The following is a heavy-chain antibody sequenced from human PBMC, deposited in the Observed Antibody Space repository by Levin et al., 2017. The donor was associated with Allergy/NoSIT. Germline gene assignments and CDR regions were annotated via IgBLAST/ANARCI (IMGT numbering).Heavy chain of an antibody. D-gene: IGHD1-1*01. J-gene: IGHJ3*02. CDR2: IYYSGDT. Sequence: PSETLSLTCTVSGGSMNSVGHYWSWIRQHPGKGLEWIGYIYYSGDTYYNPSLKGRVTISLQRSDNRFSLRLTSVTVADTALYYCATAIGYRSFDIWGQGTLVTVSS. CDR3: ATAIGYRSFDI. CDR1: GGSMNSVGHY. V-gene: IGHV4-31*03.